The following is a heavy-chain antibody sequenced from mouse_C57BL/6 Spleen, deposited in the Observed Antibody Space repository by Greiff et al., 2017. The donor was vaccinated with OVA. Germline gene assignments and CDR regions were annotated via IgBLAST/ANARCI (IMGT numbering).Heavy chain of an antibody. V-gene: IGHV5-6*01. Sequence: EVQLVESGGDLVKPGGSLKLSCAASGFTFSSYGMSWVRQTPDKRLEWVATISSGGSYTYYPDSVKGRFTISRDNAKNTLYLQMSSLKSEDTAMYYCARKPSTGYGYFDYWGQGTTLTVSS. CDR1: GFTFSSYG. J-gene: IGHJ2*01. CDR2: ISSGGSYT. CDR3: ARKPSTGYGYFDY. D-gene: IGHD3-2*02.